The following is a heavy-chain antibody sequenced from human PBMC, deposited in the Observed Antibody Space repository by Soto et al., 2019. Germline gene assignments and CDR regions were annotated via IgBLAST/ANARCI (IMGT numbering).Heavy chain of an antibody. V-gene: IGHV3-30-3*01. CDR2: ISYDGSNK. CDR3: ARETYYDFWSGYYTLYYYYYGMDV. CDR1: GFTFSSYA. J-gene: IGHJ6*02. Sequence: QVQLVESGGGVVQPGRSLRLSCAASGFTFSSYAMHWVRQAPGKGLEWVAVISYDGSNKYYADSVKGRFTVSRYNSKNTLYLQMNSLRAEDTAVYYCARETYYDFWSGYYTLYYYYYGMDVWGQGTTVTVSS. D-gene: IGHD3-3*01.